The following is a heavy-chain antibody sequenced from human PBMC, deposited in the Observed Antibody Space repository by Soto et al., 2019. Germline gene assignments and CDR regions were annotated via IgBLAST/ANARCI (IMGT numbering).Heavy chain of an antibody. J-gene: IGHJ3*02. CDR2: IYYSGST. Sequence: PSETLSLTCTVSGGSISSGGYYWSWIHQHPGKGLEWIGYIYYSGSTYYNPSLKSRVTISVDTSKNQFSLKLSSVTAADTAVYYCARVRKRVPLRFLEWSNVGRAAFDIWGQGTMVPVSS. CDR1: GGSISSGGYY. V-gene: IGHV4-31*03. CDR3: ARVRKRVPLRFLEWSNVGRAAFDI. D-gene: IGHD3-3*01.